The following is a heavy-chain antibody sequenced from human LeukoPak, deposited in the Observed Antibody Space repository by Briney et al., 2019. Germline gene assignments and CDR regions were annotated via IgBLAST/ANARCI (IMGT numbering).Heavy chain of an antibody. D-gene: IGHD3-10*01. Sequence: ASVKVSCKASGYTFTGYYLHWVRQAPGQGLEWMGWINPNSGGTNFAQKFQGRATMTRDTSISTAYMDLSRLTSDDTAVYYCARDSTRMVRGVIGDFDYWGQGALVTVSS. V-gene: IGHV1-2*02. J-gene: IGHJ4*02. CDR1: GYTFTGYY. CDR3: ARDSTRMVRGVIGDFDY. CDR2: INPNSGGT.